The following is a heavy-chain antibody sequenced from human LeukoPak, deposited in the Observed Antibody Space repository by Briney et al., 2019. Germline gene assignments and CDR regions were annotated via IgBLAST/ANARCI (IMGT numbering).Heavy chain of an antibody. Sequence: GGSLRLSCAASGFMFTSYWMSWVRQAPGKGLEWVANINQDGSAKYYVDSVSGRFTISRDNAKNSLYLQMNSLRAEDTAVYYCAGSWSPYDAFDIWGQGTMVSVSS. D-gene: IGHD6-13*01. CDR3: AGSWSPYDAFDI. CDR2: INQDGSAK. CDR1: GFMFTSYW. V-gene: IGHV3-7*01. J-gene: IGHJ3*02.